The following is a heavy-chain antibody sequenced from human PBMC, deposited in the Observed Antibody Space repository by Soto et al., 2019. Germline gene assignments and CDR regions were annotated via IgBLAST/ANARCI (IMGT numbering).Heavy chain of an antibody. CDR1: GVSISSNY. D-gene: IGHD6-19*01. CDR2: IYYTGST. J-gene: IGHJ5*02. V-gene: IGHV4-59*01. Sequence: PSETRSRTGTVSGVSISSNYWSLLRPPPGKGLEWIGYIYYTGSTNYNPSLKSRVTISVDTSKNQFSLKLSSVTAADTAVYYCARGRVAVADNWFDPWGQGNLVNFS. CDR3: ARGRVAVADNWFDP.